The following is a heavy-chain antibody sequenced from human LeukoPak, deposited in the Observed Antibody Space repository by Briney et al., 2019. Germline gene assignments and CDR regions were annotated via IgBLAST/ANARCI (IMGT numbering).Heavy chain of an antibody. CDR2: ITGSIYFSGST. Sequence: SETLSLTCTVSGGSINNYYWNWIRQPPGKGLEWIGYITGSIYFSGSTKYDPSLESRVTMSVDTSKNQFSLTLSSVTAADTAAYYCARDSRDYGSGSYWDVWGQGTTVTVSS. CDR1: GGSINNYY. D-gene: IGHD3-10*01. J-gene: IGHJ6*02. V-gene: IGHV4-59*01. CDR3: ARDSRDYGSGSYWDV.